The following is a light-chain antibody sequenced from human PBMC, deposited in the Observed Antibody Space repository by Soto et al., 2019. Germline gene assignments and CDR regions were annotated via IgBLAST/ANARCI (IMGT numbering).Light chain of an antibody. CDR1: SGHSSYI. V-gene: IGLV4-60*02. J-gene: IGLJ3*02. CDR3: ETWDFNTRV. CDR2: LEGSGSY. Sequence: QLVLTQSSSASASLGSSVKLTCTLSSGHSSYIIAWHQQQPGKAPRYLMKLEGSGSYNKGSGVPDRFSGSSSGADRYLTISNHQFEDEADYYCETWDFNTRVFGGGTKVTVL.